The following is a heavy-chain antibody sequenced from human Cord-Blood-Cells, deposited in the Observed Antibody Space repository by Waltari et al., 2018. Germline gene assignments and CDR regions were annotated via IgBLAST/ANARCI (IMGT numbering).Heavy chain of an antibody. CDR3: TTARLKTGDFDY. J-gene: IGHJ4*02. V-gene: IGHV3-15*01. Sequence: VQLVESGGGLVKPGGYLRLSCAASGFTCSNAWISSVRPGSGKGLEWVGRIKSKTYGGTTDYAAPVKGRFTISRDDSKNTLYLQMNSLKTEDTAVYYCTTARLKTGDFDYWGQGTLVTVSS. D-gene: IGHD7-27*01. CDR1: GFTCSNAW. CDR2: IKSKTYGGTT.